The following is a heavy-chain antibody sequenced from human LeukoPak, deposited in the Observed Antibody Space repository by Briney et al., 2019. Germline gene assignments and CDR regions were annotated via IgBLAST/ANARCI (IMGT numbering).Heavy chain of an antibody. CDR1: GFTFSDYY. CDR2: ISSSGSTK. CDR3: ASYSYVLAAVGTYYYYGVDV. V-gene: IGHV3-11*01. D-gene: IGHD6-13*01. Sequence: GGSLRLSCAASGFTFSDYYMSWIRQAPGKGLEWVSYISSSGSTKYYADSVKGRFTLSRDNAEKSLYMQLKRLRAEDTAVYYCASYSYVLAAVGTYYYYGVDVWGEGTTVTVSS. J-gene: IGHJ6*04.